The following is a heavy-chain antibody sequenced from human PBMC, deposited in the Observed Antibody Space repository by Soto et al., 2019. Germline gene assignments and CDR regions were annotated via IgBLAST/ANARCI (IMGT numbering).Heavy chain of an antibody. CDR2: ISSSSSYI. V-gene: IGHV3-21*01. Sequence: RVPYGGSAGMLSRFSKNWCRLDPGKGLEWVSSISSSSSYIYYADSVKGRFTISRDNAKNSLYLQMNSLRAEDTAVYYCARYDPAPDPVKYSYGMSACG. CDR3: ARYDPAPDPVKYSYGMSA. D-gene: IGHD2-2*01. J-gene: IGHJ6*02. CDR1: AGMLSRFS.